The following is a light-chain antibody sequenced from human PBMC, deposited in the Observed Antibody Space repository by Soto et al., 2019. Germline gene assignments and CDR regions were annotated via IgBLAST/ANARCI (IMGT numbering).Light chain of an antibody. J-gene: IGLJ1*01. V-gene: IGLV1-44*01. CDR2: NTN. CDR1: GSNIGSNP. Sequence: QSVLTQPPSASGAPGQRVTISCSGSGSNIGSNPVTWYQQLPRTAPKLLIYNTNQRPSGVPERFSASRSGTSASLAISGLQSEDEADYFCASWEDSLNVDVLGTGTKVTVL. CDR3: ASWEDSLNVDV.